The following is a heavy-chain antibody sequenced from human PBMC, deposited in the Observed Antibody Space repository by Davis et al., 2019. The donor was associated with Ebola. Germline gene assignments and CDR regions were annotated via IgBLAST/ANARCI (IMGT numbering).Heavy chain of an antibody. CDR3: ARGVAVGGFYFDS. CDR2: IYRDGNEK. J-gene: IGHJ4*02. Sequence: GGSLRLSCTASGFTFGSFWMSWVRQAPGKGLEWVANIYRDGNEKYYVDSVKDRFTISRDNTKNSLYLQMNSLRAEDTAVYFCARGVAVGGFYFDSWAQGTLVTVSS. D-gene: IGHD6-19*01. V-gene: IGHV3-7*03. CDR1: GFTFGSFW.